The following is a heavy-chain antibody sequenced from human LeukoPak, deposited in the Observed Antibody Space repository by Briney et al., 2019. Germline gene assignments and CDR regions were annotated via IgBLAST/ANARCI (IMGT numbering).Heavy chain of an antibody. CDR2: IPIFLPA. D-gene: IGHD6-19*01. J-gene: IGHJ6*03. Sequence: IPIFLPANYAQKFQGTVTITPDESTSTAYMELRSLTSEDTAVYYCARGVAGDYYYYYMDVWGKGTTVTVSS. V-gene: IGHV1-69*01. CDR3: ARGVAGDYYYYYMDV.